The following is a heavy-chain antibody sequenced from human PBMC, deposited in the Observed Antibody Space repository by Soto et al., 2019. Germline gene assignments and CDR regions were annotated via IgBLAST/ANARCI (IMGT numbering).Heavy chain of an antibody. V-gene: IGHV4-39*02. D-gene: IGHD6-19*01. J-gene: IGHJ4*02. CDR1: GGSIYNSTYY. CDR2: VYYSGSS. Sequence: SETLSLTCAVSGGSIYNSTYYFFCIRQPPGKGLEWIGSVYYSGSSYYSPSLKSRVTMSVDSSKNHFSLILDSVTAADTAVYYCVSINAGGWYYFDYWGQGILVTVSS. CDR3: VSINAGGWYYFDY.